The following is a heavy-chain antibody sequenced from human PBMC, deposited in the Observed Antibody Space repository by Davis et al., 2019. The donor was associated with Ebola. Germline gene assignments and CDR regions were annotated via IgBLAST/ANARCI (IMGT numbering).Heavy chain of an antibody. CDR1: GFTFSSYS. CDR3: AKGDRVIYYYDSSDDY. Sequence: GESLKISCAASGFTFSSYSMNWVRQAPGKGLEWVSSISSSSSYIYYADSVKGRFTISRDNSKSTLYLQMNTLRAEDTAVYYCAKGDRVIYYYDSSDDYWGQGTLVTVSS. CDR2: ISSSSSYI. V-gene: IGHV3-21*04. J-gene: IGHJ4*02. D-gene: IGHD3-22*01.